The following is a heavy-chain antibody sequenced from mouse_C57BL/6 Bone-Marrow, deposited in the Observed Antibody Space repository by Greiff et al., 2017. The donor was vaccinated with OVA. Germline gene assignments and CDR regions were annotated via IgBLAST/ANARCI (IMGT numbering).Heavy chain of an antibody. CDR1: GYTFTDYY. CDR2: IYPGSGNT. Sequence: QVQLQQSGAELVRPGASVKLSCKASGYTFTDYYINWVKQRPGQGLEWIARIYPGSGNTYYNEKFKGKATLTAEKSSSTAYMQLSSLTSEDSAVYFCAISGYYDAMDYWGQGTSVTVSS. CDR3: AISGYYDAMDY. V-gene: IGHV1-76*01. J-gene: IGHJ4*01. D-gene: IGHD3-1*01.